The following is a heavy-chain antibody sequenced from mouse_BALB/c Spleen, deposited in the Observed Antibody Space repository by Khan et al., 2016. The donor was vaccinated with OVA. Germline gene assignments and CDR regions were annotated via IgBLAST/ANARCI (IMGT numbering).Heavy chain of an antibody. V-gene: IGHV1-7*01. CDR3: TRGRIDY. J-gene: IGHJ2*01. CDR2: INPTSGYT. CDR1: GYTFTTYW. D-gene: IGHD1-1*01. Sequence: QVQLKESGAERAKPGASVKMSCKASGYTFTTYWMHWVKKRPGQGLEWIGYINPTSGYTDYNEKFKERATSSAVKSSSTAYMKLSSLTSEDSAVYYCTRGRIDYWGQGTTLTVSS.